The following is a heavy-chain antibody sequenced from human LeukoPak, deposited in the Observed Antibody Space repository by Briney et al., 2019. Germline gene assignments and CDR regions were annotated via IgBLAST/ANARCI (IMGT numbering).Heavy chain of an antibody. CDR3: ARGFSGSYGIDY. CDR2: IYYSGST. J-gene: IGHJ4*02. D-gene: IGHD1-26*01. V-gene: IGHV4-61*01. Sequence: SETLSLTCTVSGGSFSSGSYYWSWIRQPPGKGLEWIGYIYYSGSTNYNPSLKSRVTISVDTSKNQFSLKLSSVTAADTAVYYCARGFSGSYGIDYWGQGTLVTVSS. CDR1: GGSFSSGSYY.